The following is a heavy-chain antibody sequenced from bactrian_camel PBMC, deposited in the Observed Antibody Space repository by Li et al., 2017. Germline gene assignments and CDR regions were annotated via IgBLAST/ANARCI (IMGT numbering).Heavy chain of an antibody. CDR3: AAEVYSACYFGYYY. V-gene: IGHV3S40*01. CDR1: GFTFRRYD. CDR2: INKDGDIS. J-gene: IGHJ4*01. Sequence: VQLVESGGGSVQAGGSLRLSCAASGFTFRRYDMSWVRQAPGKGLEWVSSINKDGDISNHADFVAGRFTISRDNTENTVYLQMTNLKPEDTGMYYCAAEVYSACYFGYYYWGQGTQVTVS. D-gene: IGHD3*01.